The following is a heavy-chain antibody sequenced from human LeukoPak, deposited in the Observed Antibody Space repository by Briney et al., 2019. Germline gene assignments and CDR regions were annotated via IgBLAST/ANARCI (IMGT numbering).Heavy chain of an antibody. Sequence: GASVKVSCKASGYTFTSYGISWVRQAPGQGLERMGWISAYNGNTNYAQKLQGRVTMTTDTSTSTAYMELRSLRSDDTAVYYCARVLGALYSYGRTSYMDVWGKGTTVTVSS. CDR3: ARVLGALYSYGRTSYMDV. CDR1: GYTFTSYG. D-gene: IGHD5-18*01. CDR2: ISAYNGNT. J-gene: IGHJ6*03. V-gene: IGHV1-18*01.